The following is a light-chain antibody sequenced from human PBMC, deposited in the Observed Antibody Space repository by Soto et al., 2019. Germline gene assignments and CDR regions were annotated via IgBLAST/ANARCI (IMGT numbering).Light chain of an antibody. CDR1: QSVLYSSNNKNY. CDR3: QQRSGWIT. V-gene: IGKV4-1*01. CDR2: DAS. Sequence: DIVMTQSPDSLAVSLGERATINCKSSQSVLYSSNNKNYLAWYQQKPGQAPRLLIYDASNRVTGIPARFSGSGSGTDFTLTISSLEPEDFAVYYCQQRSGWITFGQGTRLEIK. J-gene: IGKJ5*01.